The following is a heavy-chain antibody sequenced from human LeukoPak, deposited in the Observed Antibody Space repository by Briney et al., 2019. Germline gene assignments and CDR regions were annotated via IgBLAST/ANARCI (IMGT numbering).Heavy chain of an antibody. CDR2: IYPGDSDT. J-gene: IGHJ3*02. CDR1: GYTFTSYW. D-gene: IGHD3-10*01. CDR3: ARQPTDYYGSPGGAFHI. V-gene: IGHV5-51*01. Sequence: GESLKISCKGSGYTFTSYWIGWVRQMPGKGLEWMGIIYPGDSDTRYSPSFQGQVTISADKSISTAYLQWSSLKASDTAMYYCARQPTDYYGSPGGAFHIWGQGTMVTVSS.